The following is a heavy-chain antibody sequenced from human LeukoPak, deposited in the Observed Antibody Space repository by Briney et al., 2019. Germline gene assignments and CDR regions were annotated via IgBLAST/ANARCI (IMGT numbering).Heavy chain of an antibody. Sequence: GGSLRLSCAESGFTFSSYGMHWVRQAPGKGLEWVAVIWYDGSNKYYADSVKGRFTISRDNSKNTLYLQMNSLRAEDTAVYYCVKEGAAAGIDAFDIWGQGTMVTVSS. V-gene: IGHV3-33*06. CDR2: IWYDGSNK. CDR1: GFTFSSYG. D-gene: IGHD6-13*01. CDR3: VKEGAAAGIDAFDI. J-gene: IGHJ3*02.